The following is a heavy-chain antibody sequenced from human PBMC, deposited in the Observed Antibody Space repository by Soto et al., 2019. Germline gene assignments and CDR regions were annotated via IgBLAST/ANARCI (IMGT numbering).Heavy chain of an antibody. CDR3: ARKRTQRLAAFDI. CDR2: IYSGGST. J-gene: IGHJ3*02. V-gene: IGHV3-66*01. CDR1: GFTVSSNY. D-gene: IGHD2-2*01. Sequence: GSLRPSCAASGFTVSSNYMSWVRQAPGKGLEWVSVIYSGGSTYYADSVKGRFTISRDNSKNTLYLQMNSLRAEDTAVYYCARKRTQRLAAFDIWGQGTMVTVSS.